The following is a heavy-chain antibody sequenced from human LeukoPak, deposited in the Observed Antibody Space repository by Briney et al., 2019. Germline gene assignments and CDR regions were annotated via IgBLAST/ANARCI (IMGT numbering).Heavy chain of an antibody. D-gene: IGHD3-22*01. J-gene: IGHJ4*02. V-gene: IGHV1-18*01. CDR3: ARENYYDSSGYFDY. CDR1: GYTFTSYG. Sequence: SVKVSCKASGYTFTSYGISWVRQAPGQGLEWMGWISAYNGNTNYAQKPQGRVTMTTDTSTSTAYMELRSLRSDDTAVSYCARENYYDSSGYFDYWGQGTLVTVSS. CDR2: ISAYNGNT.